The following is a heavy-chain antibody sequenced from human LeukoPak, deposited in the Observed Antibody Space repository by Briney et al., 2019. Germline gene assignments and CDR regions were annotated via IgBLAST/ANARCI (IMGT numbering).Heavy chain of an antibody. CDR1: GGSISSSSYY. D-gene: IGHD1-26*01. Sequence: SETLSLTCTVSGGSISSSSYYWGWIRQPRGKGLEWIGSIYYSGSTYYNPSLKSRVTISVDTSKNQFSLKLSSVTAADTAVYYCARAEPPGWVGALHFDYWGQGTLVTVSS. V-gene: IGHV4-39*07. CDR2: IYYSGST. J-gene: IGHJ4*02. CDR3: ARAEPPGWVGALHFDY.